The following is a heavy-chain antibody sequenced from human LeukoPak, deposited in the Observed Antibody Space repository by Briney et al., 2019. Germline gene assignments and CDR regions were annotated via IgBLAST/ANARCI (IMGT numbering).Heavy chain of an antibody. CDR1: GFTFSSYA. CDR3: AKGRGVFTGGSLDY. V-gene: IGHV3-30-3*01. J-gene: IGHJ4*02. D-gene: IGHD2-8*01. Sequence: GGSLRLSCAASGFTFSSYAMHWVRQAPGKGLEWVAVISYDGSNKYYADSVKGWFTISRDNSKNTLSLQMNNLRAEDTAVYYCAKGRGVFTGGSLDYWGQGTPVTVSS. CDR2: ISYDGSNK.